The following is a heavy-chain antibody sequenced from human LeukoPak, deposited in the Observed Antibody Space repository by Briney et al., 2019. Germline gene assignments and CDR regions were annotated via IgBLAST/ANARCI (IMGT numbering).Heavy chain of an antibody. J-gene: IGHJ3*01. CDR3: ARDGSWPLDAFDF. D-gene: IGHD1-26*01. Sequence: GGSVRLSCATSGFMFRAYWMSWVRQPPGKGLEWVANIRQDGSEKYYVDSVKGRFTIPRDNAKDSLFLQMNNLRGEDTAVYYCARDGSWPLDAFDFWGQGTMLTVSS. CDR1: GFMFRAYW. V-gene: IGHV3-7*01. CDR2: IRQDGSEK.